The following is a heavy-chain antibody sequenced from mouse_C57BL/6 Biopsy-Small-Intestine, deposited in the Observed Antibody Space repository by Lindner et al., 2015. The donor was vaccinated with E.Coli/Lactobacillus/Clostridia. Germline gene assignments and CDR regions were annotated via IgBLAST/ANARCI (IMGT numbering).Heavy chain of an antibody. J-gene: IGHJ2*01. V-gene: IGHV1-81*01. Sequence: SVKVSCKASGGTFSSSVMSWVRQAPGQGLEWMGGIIPIFGTANYAQKFQGRVTITADESTSTASMELSSLSSEDTAVYFCAGGWATYYFEYWGQGTLVTVSS. D-gene: IGHD1-1*02. CDR2: IIPIFGTA. CDR1: GGTFSSSV. CDR3: AGGWATYYFEY.